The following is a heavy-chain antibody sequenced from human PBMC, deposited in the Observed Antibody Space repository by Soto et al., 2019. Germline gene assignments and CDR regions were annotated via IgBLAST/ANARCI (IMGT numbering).Heavy chain of an antibody. D-gene: IGHD3-10*01. CDR1: GGSISSYY. J-gene: IGHJ6*02. CDR3: ASPAAGVPYYYGMDV. CDR2: IYYSGST. V-gene: IGHV4-59*08. Sequence: SETLSLTCTVSGGSISSYYWSWIRQPPGKGLEWIGYIYYSGSTNYNPSLKSRVTISVDTSKNQFSLKLSSVTAADTAVYYCASPAAGVPYYYGMDVWGQGTTVTVSS.